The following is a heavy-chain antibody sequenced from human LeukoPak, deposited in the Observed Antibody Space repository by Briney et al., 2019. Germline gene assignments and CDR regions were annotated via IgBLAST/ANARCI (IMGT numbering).Heavy chain of an antibody. V-gene: IGHV4-4*02. D-gene: IGHD3-22*01. CDR1: GFTFSSYAM. Sequence: GSLRLSCAASGFTFSSYAMSWVRQPPGKGLEWIGEIYHSGSTNYNPSLKSRVTISVAKSKNQFSLKLSSVTAADTAVYYCARRKDYYDSSGYSPLLDYWGQGTLVTVSS. CDR2: IYHSGST. CDR3: ARRKDYYDSSGYSPLLDY. J-gene: IGHJ4*02.